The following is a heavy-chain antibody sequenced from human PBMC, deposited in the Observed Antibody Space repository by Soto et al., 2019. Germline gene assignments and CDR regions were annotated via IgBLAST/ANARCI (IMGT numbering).Heavy chain of an antibody. CDR2: INYSGST. D-gene: IGHD3-16*01. CDR3: ARLYTDYYYGMDV. Sequence: SETLSLTCTVSGGSISSSSYYWGWIRQPPGKGLEWIRSINYSGSTYYNPSLKSRVTISVDTSKNQFSLKLSAVTAAYTAVYYCARLYTDYYYGMDVWGQGTTVTVSS. V-gene: IGHV4-39*01. CDR1: GGSISSSSYY. J-gene: IGHJ6*02.